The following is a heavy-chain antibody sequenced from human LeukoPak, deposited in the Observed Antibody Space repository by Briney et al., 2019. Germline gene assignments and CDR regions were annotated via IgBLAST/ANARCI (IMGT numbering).Heavy chain of an antibody. J-gene: IGHJ3*02. V-gene: IGHV4-28*01. Sequence: NPSETLSLTCTVSGYSISTSNWWGWIRQPPGKGLEWIGYIYYSGSTYYNPSLKSQVTISVDTSKNQFSLKLSSVTAADTAVYYCARTHVGVYSGSYPRRNAFDIWGQGTMVTVSS. CDR2: IYYSGST. D-gene: IGHD1-26*01. CDR3: ARTHVGVYSGSYPRRNAFDI. CDR1: GYSISTSNW.